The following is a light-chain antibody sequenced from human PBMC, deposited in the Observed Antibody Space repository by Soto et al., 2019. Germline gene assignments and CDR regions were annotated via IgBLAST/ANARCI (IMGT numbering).Light chain of an antibody. V-gene: IGLV2-18*02. CDR2: EVN. CDR1: SSDIGSYNR. Sequence: QPALTQPASVSGSPGQSITISCTGTSSDIGSYNRVSWYQQPPGTAPKPIIYEVNNRPSGVPDRFSGSKSGNTASLTISGLQAEDEADYYCDSFTTSSTYVFGTGTKVTVL. CDR3: DSFTTSSTYV. J-gene: IGLJ1*01.